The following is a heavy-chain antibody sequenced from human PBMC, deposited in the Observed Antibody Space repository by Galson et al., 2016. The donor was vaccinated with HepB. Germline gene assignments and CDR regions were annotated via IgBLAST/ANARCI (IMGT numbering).Heavy chain of an antibody. J-gene: IGHJ4*02. CDR3: ARGYSGYGFDS. D-gene: IGHD5-12*01. V-gene: IGHV4-31*03. CDR2: IYYSGIT. Sequence: TLSLTCTVSAGSISSGGYYWSWIRQQPGKGLEWIAYIYYSGITHHNPSLKSRVSISVDTSKNQFSLKLSSVTAADTAVYYCARGYSGYGFDSWGQGTLVTVS. CDR1: AGSISSGGYY.